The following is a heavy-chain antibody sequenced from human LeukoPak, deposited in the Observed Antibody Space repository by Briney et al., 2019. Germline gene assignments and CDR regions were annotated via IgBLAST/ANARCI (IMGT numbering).Heavy chain of an antibody. D-gene: IGHD2-15*01. Sequence: PGGTLRLSCAASGFTLNSYALHGVPQAPGKGLECGAVISYDGNNKYYADALKGRFTNSGDNSKNTLYLQMNSLSAEDTVVYYCAKDTYCSAGRCPASEFDPWGQGTLVTVSS. CDR3: AKDTYCSAGRCPASEFDP. V-gene: IGHV3-30-3*01. J-gene: IGHJ5*02. CDR2: ISYDGNNK. CDR1: GFTLNSYA.